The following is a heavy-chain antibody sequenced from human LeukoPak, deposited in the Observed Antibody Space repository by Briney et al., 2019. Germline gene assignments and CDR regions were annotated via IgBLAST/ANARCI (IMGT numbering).Heavy chain of an antibody. D-gene: IGHD2-15*01. CDR2: INHSGST. J-gene: IGHJ6*03. V-gene: IGHV4-34*01. Sequence: SETLSLTCAVYGGSFSGYYWSWIRQPPGKGLEWIGEINHSGSTNYNPSLKSRVTISVDTSKNQFSLKLSSVTAADTAVYYCARVIVVVVAATMDVWGKGTTVTVSS. CDR3: ARVIVVVVAATMDV. CDR1: GGSFSGYY.